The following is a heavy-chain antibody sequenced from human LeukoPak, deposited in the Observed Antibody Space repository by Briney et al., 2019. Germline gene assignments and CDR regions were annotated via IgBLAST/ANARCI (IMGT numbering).Heavy chain of an antibody. D-gene: IGHD6-19*01. J-gene: IGHJ4*02. CDR1: GFTFSSYG. CDR3: ARGGRYSSGWYTY. CDR2: IWYDGSNK. V-gene: IGHV3-33*01. Sequence: SGGSLRLSCAASGFTFSSYGMHWVRQAPGKRLEWVAVIWYDGSNKYYADSVKGRFTISRDNSKNTLYLQMNSLRAEDTAVYYCARGGRYSSGWYTYWGQGTLVTVSS.